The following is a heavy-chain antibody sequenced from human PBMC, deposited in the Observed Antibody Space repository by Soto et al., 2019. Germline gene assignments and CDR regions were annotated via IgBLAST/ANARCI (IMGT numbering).Heavy chain of an antibody. CDR2: ISYDGSNK. J-gene: IGHJ3*02. Sequence: GGSLRLSCAASGFTFSIYAMHWVRQAPGKWLEWVAVISYDGSNKYYADSVKGRFTISRDNSKNTLYLQMNSLRAEDTAVYYCARASYYYDSSGYGRLVAFDIWGQGTMVTVSS. D-gene: IGHD3-22*01. CDR1: GFTFSIYA. CDR3: ARASYYYDSSGYGRLVAFDI. V-gene: IGHV3-30-3*01.